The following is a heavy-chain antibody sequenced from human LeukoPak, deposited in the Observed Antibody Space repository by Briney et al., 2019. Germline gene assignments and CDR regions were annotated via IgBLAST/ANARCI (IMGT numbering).Heavy chain of an antibody. CDR2: INPNSGGT. J-gene: IGHJ5*02. Sequence: ASVKVSCKASGYTFTGYYMHWVRQAPGQGLEWMGWINPNSGGTNYAQKFQGRVTMTRDTSISTAYTELSRLRSDDTAVYYCARALYGDPGWFDPWGQGTLVTVSS. D-gene: IGHD4-17*01. CDR3: ARALYGDPGWFDP. CDR1: GYTFTGYY. V-gene: IGHV1-2*02.